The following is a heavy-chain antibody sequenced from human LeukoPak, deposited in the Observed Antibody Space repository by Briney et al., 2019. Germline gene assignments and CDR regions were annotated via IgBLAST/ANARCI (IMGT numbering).Heavy chain of an antibody. CDR2: IYYSGST. CDR1: GGSISSSSYY. D-gene: IGHD5-18*01. Sequence: SETLSLTCTVSGGSISSSSYYWGWIRQPPGKGLEWIGSIYYSGSTYYNPSLKSRVTISVDTSKNQFSLKLSSVTAADTAVYYCASTFSYGYFDYWGQGTLVTVSS. CDR3: ASTFSYGYFDY. J-gene: IGHJ4*02. V-gene: IGHV4-39*07.